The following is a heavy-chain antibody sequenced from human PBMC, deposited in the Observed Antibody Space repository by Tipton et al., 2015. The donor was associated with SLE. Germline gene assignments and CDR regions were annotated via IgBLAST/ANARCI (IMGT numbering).Heavy chain of an antibody. V-gene: IGHV4-31*03. CDR3: TRVPRYNWNYIAD. CDR2: IYYTGTT. CDR1: GASISSGGNY. J-gene: IGHJ4*02. Sequence: GLVKPSETLSLTCTVSGASISSGGNYWSWIRQHPETGLEWIGYIYYTGTTYYNPSLKSRVTISVDTSKNQFSLKLNSVTAADTAVYHCTRVPRYNWNYIADWGQGTLVSVSS. D-gene: IGHD1-7*01.